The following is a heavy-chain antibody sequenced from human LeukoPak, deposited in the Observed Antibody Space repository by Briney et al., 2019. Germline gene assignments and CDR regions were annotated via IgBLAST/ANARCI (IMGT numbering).Heavy chain of an antibody. CDR2: INPRDGST. CDR1: GHTLNNHF. V-gene: IGHV1-46*02. Sequence: ASVRVSCKSSGHTLNNHFIHWVRQAPGQGLEWMGMINPRDGSTRTLQRFQGRLTMTRDTSTSTLYMVMRSLRSEDTATYFCARGADQEFDFWGQGTLVTVSS. CDR3: ARGADQEFDF. J-gene: IGHJ4*02.